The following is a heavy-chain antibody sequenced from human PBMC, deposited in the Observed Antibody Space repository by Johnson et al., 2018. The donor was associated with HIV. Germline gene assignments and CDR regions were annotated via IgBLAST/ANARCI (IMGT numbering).Heavy chain of an antibody. CDR1: GFTFSSYE. CDR3: ARSRNYACDI. V-gene: IGHV3-20*04. Sequence: VQLVESGGGVVQPGRSLRLSCAGSGFTFSSYEMNWVRQAPGKGLEWVSGINWNGGSTGYADSVKGRFTISRDNAKNSLYLQMNSLRAEDTALYYCARSRNYACDIWGQGTMVTVSS. CDR2: INWNGGST. D-gene: IGHD1-1*01. J-gene: IGHJ3*02.